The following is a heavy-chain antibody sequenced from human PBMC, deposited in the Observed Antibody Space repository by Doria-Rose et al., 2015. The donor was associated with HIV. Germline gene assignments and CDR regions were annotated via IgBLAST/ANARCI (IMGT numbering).Heavy chain of an antibody. J-gene: IGHJ4*02. CDR1: GVSLSSPGMG. CDR2: IFSDDER. CDR3: ARIKSSRWYHKYYFDF. D-gene: IGHD6-13*01. Sequence: QVQLVQSGPVLVKPTETLTLTCTVSGVSLSSPGMGVSWIRQPPGKALEWPANIFSDDERSYKTSPKNRLTISRGTSKSQVVLTMTDMDPVDTATYYCARIKSSRWYHKYYFDFWGQGTLVIVSA. V-gene: IGHV2-26*01.